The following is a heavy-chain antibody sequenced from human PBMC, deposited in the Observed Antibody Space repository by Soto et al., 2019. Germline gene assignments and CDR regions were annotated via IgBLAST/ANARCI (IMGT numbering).Heavy chain of an antibody. CDR1: GGSISTSNYY. CDR2: IYYSGTT. J-gene: IGHJ4*02. CDR3: ATFVVHASRHTECEL. Sequence: SEPLSLTFTVSGGSISTSNYYWGWVRQPPGKGLDWIGNIYYSGTTYYNPSLKSRVTISVDTSKNQFSLKLNSVTAADTAVDEGATFVVHASRHTECELWVQGNRVT. D-gene: IGHD2-8*02. V-gene: IGHV4-39*01.